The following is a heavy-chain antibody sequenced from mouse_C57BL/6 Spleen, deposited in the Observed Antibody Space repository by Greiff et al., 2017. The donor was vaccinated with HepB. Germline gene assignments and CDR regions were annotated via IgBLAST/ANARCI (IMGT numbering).Heavy chain of an antibody. J-gene: IGHJ3*01. CDR1: GYTFTSYW. V-gene: IGHV1-69*01. CDR3: ARETAQATCRFAY. Sequence: QVQLQQPGAELVMPGASVKLSCKASGYTFTSYWMHWVKQRPGQGLEWIGEIDPSDSYTNYNQKFKGKSTLTVDKSSSTAYMQLSGLTSEDSAVYYCARETAQATCRFAYWGQGTLVTVSA. CDR2: IDPSDSYT. D-gene: IGHD3-2*02.